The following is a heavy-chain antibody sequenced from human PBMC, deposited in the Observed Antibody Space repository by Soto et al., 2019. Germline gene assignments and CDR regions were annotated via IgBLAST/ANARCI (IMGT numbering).Heavy chain of an antibody. Sequence: PSETLSLTCAVYGGSFSGYYWTWIRQPPGKGLEWIGEINHSGSTNYNPSLKSRVTISVDTSKNQFSLKLSSVTAADTAVYYCARDVPSTVTTGHCFDYWGQGTLVTVSS. J-gene: IGHJ4*02. CDR1: GGSFSGYY. D-gene: IGHD4-17*01. V-gene: IGHV4-34*09. CDR3: ARDVPSTVTTGHCFDY. CDR2: INHSGST.